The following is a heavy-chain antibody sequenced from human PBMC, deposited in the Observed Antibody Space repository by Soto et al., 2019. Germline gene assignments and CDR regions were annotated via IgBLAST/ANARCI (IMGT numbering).Heavy chain of an antibody. CDR2: MNPNSGNT. CDR3: ARERLTELDY. Sequence: QVQLVQSGAEVKKPGASVKVSCKASGYTFSSYDVNWVRRATGQGLEWMAWMNPNSGNTGYAQKFQGRVAMTRNTSTITAYMELGSLRSDDTAVYYIARERLTELDYWGQGTMVTVSS. D-gene: IGHD1-1*01. CDR1: GYTFSSYD. V-gene: IGHV1-8*01. J-gene: IGHJ4*02.